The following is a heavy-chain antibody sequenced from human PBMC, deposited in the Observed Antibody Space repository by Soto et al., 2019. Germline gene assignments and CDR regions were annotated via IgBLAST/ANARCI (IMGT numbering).Heavy chain of an antibody. CDR2: IIPLFNVA. D-gene: IGHD4-4*01. V-gene: IGHV1-69*01. Sequence: QVQLVQSGPEVKKPGSSVTVSCEASGGTFSNFAVNWVRQAPGQGLEWVGGIIPLFNVAKYAQKFEGRVTMGAVDSTSTAYMDLTSLRSDDTAVYYCAASERAVLGYDYKDTGDRAIWGQGTLVTVSS. J-gene: IGHJ3*02. CDR1: GGTFSNFA. CDR3: AASERAVLGYDYKDTGDRAI.